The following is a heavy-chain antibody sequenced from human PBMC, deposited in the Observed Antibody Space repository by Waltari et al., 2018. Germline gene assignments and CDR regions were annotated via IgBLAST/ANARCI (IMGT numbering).Heavy chain of an antibody. V-gene: IGHV1-69-2*01. J-gene: IGHJ3*02. D-gene: IGHD5-12*01. Sequence: VQLVQSGAEVKKPGASVKVSCKASGYTFTGYYMHWVRPAPGQGLEWMGLVDPEDGETIYAEKFQGRVTITADTSTDTAYMELSSLRSEDTAVYYCATGLYSGYDFTAFDIWGQGTMVTVSS. CDR3: ATGLYSGYDFTAFDI. CDR1: GYTFTGYY. CDR2: VDPEDGET.